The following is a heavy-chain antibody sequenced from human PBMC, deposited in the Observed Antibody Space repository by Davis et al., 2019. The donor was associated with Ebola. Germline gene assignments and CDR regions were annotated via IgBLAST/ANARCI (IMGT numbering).Heavy chain of an antibody. CDR3: VRDSVVGATTFWFDP. V-gene: IGHV3-21*01. J-gene: IGHJ5*02. CDR2: ISSSSSYI. D-gene: IGHD1-26*01. Sequence: PGGSLRLSCAASGFTFSSYSMNWVRQAPGKGLEWVSSISSSSSYIYYADSVKGRFTISRDNAKKSLYLQMNRLRDEDTAVYYCVRDSVVGATTFWFDPWGQGTLVTVSS. CDR1: GFTFSSYS.